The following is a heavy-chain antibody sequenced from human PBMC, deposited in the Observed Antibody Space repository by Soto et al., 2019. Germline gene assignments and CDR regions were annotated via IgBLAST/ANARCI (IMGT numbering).Heavy chain of an antibody. D-gene: IGHD1-7*01. CDR2: IYYSGST. V-gene: IGHV4-39*01. Sequence: SETLSLTCTVSGGSISSSSYYWGWIRQPPGKGLEWIGSIYYSGSTYYNPSLKSRVTISVDTSKNQFSLKLSSVTAADTAVYYCARPRITGTTLSWFDPWGQGTLVTVSS. CDR1: GGSISSSSYY. J-gene: IGHJ5*02. CDR3: ARPRITGTTLSWFDP.